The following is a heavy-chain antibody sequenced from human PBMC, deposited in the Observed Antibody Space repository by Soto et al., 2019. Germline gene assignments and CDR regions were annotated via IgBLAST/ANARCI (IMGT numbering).Heavy chain of an antibody. V-gene: IGHV5-10-1*01. CDR2: IDPTDSFT. Sequence: GESLKISCKASGYKFTTFWLNWGRQTPGKGLEWLGRIDPTDSFTNYSPPFEGHVTISVDRSISTAYLQWNSLQASDTAIYYCARPASGGSRDAFDVWGQGTTVTVSS. D-gene: IGHD2-15*01. J-gene: IGHJ3*01. CDR3: ARPASGGSRDAFDV. CDR1: GYKFTTFW.